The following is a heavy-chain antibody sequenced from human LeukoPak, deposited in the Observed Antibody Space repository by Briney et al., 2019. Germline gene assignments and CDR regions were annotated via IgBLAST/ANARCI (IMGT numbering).Heavy chain of an antibody. CDR3: ARQNTGQLDS. D-gene: IGHD2-8*02. CDR1: GYXFTDYY. Sequence: GSVKDSCRASGYXFTDYYIHWVRQAPGQGLEWKGWINAKGGDTKSAQKFQARVTMTRDTSITTTYMEASRLSSDDTAVYYCARQNTGQLDSWGQGTLVTVSS. J-gene: IGHJ5*01. CDR2: INAKGGDT. V-gene: IGHV1-2*02.